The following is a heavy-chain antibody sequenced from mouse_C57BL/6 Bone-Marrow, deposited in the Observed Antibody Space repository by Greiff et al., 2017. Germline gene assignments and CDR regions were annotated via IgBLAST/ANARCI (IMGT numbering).Heavy chain of an antibody. CDR1: GFNIKDDY. CDR2: IDPENGDT. D-gene: IGHD1-1*01. J-gene: IGHJ3*01. CDR3: TVLLRSY. V-gene: IGHV14-4*01. Sequence: EVQLQQSGAELVRPGASVKLSCTASGFNIKDDYMHWVKQRPEQGLEWIGWIDPENGDTEYASKVQGKATITAHTSANTAYLQLSSLTSEDTAVYYCTVLLRSYWGQGTLVTVSA.